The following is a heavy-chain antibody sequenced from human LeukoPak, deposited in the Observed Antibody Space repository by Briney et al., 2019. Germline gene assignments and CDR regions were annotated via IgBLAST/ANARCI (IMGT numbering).Heavy chain of an antibody. Sequence: PGGSLRLSCAASGFTFSSYSMDWVRQAPGKGLEWVSSITSSSSYIYYADSAKGRFTISRDNAKSSLYLQMNSLRAEDTAVYYCARDPRRHRGAFDMWGQGTMVTVSS. V-gene: IGHV3-21*01. CDR1: GFTFSSYS. J-gene: IGHJ3*02. CDR3: ARDPRRHRGAFDM. CDR2: ITSSSSYI. D-gene: IGHD1-14*01.